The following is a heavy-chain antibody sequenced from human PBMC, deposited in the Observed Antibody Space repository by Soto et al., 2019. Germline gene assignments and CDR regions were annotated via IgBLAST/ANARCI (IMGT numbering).Heavy chain of an antibody. V-gene: IGHV3-48*02. CDR3: ARDRAGRTYWYFDL. Sequence: XVSVKVSCADSGFTFSSYSMNWVRQAPGKGLEWVSYISSSSSTIYYADSVKGRFTISRDNAKNSLYLQMNSLRDEDTAVYYCARDRAGRTYWYFDLWGRGTLVTVSS. J-gene: IGHJ2*01. CDR2: ISSSSSTI. CDR1: GFTFSSYS.